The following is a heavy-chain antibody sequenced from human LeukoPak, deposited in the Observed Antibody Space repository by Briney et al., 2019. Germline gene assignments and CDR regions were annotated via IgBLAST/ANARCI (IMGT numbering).Heavy chain of an antibody. D-gene: IGHD2-2*01. V-gene: IGHV1-46*01. Sequence: GASVKVSCKASGYTFTSYYMHWVRQSPGQGLEWMGIINPSGGSTSYAQKFQGRVTMTRDTSTSTVYMELSSLRYEDTAVYYCARDFGLDCSSTICYAGYYYYGMDVWGQGTTVTVSS. CDR2: INPSGGST. J-gene: IGHJ6*02. CDR3: ARDFGLDCSSTICYAGYYYYGMDV. CDR1: GYTFTSYY.